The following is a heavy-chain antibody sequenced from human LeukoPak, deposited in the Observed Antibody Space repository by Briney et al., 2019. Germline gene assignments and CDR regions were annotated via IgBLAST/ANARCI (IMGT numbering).Heavy chain of an antibody. CDR1: GGSTSSYY. D-gene: IGHD3-3*01. CDR3: ARAGSGNRGNMDV. V-gene: IGHV4-59*12. J-gene: IGHJ6*03. Sequence: SETLSLTCTVSGGSTSSYYWSWIRQPPGKGLEWIGYIYYSGSTNCNPSLKSRVTISVDTSKNQFSLKLNSVTAADTAVYYCARAGSGNRGNMDVWGKGTTVTVS. CDR2: IYYSGST.